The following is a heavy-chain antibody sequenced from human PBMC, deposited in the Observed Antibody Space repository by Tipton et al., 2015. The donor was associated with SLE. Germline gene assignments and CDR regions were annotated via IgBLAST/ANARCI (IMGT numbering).Heavy chain of an antibody. CDR2: IIHSGVT. J-gene: IGHJ2*01. Sequence: TLSLTCAVYGESFSGYFWSWIRQPPGKGLEWIGEIIHSGVTNYNPSLKSRVTISVDTSKNQFSLKLSSVTAADTAVYYCAREGYDFWSGPTGYFDLWGRGTLVTVSS. CDR1: GESFSGYF. CDR3: AREGYDFWSGPTGYFDL. D-gene: IGHD3-3*01. V-gene: IGHV4-34*12.